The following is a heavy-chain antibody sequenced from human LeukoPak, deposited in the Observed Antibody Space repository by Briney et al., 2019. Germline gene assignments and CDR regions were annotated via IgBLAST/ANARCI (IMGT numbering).Heavy chain of an antibody. J-gene: IGHJ4*02. CDR3: FVVLTWETRFYFDF. Sequence: GGSLRLSCAVSGHNFDDAWMNWVRQAPGMGPEWLGQIKSRGSGGAVDYAPPAVGKFTISKDDGTNPLYLQMNSLQTEDTAVYYCFVVLTWETRFYFDFWGQGSLVTVSS. CDR2: IKSRGSGGAV. CDR1: GHNFDDAW. V-gene: IGHV3-15*01. D-gene: IGHD1-26*01.